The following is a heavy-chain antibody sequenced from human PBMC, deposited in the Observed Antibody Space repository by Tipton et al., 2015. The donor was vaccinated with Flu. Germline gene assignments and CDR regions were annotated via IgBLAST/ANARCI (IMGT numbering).Heavy chain of an antibody. CDR2: IYTSGST. D-gene: IGHD3-10*01. CDR3: AREAAPTPGAGYQYES. CDR1: GDSISNYY. J-gene: IGHJ5*02. V-gene: IGHV4-4*07. Sequence: TLSLTCTVSGDSISNYYRGWIRQPAGKGLQWIGRIYTSGSTDYNPSLKGRVTMSVDTSRNQFSLRLSSVTAADTAVYFCAREAAPTPGAGYQYESWGQGKLVTVSS.